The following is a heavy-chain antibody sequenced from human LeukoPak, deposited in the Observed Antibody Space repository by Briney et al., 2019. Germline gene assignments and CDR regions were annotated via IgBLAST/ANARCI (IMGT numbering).Heavy chain of an antibody. D-gene: IGHD6-19*01. CDR1: GFTFSSYA. J-gene: IGHJ4*02. CDR3: ATTEIAVAGTDY. V-gene: IGHV3-23*01. CDR2: ISGSGGST. Sequence: GGSLRLSCAASGFTFSSYAMSWVRQAPGKGLEWVSAISGSGGSTYYADSVKGRFTISRDNSKNTLYLQMSSLRAEDTAVYYCATTEIAVAGTDYWGQGTLVTVSS.